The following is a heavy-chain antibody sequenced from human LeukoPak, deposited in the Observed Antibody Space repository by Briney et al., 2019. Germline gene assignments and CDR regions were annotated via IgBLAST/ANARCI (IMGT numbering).Heavy chain of an antibody. D-gene: IGHD1-26*01. Sequence: ASVTVSCKASGYTFINYGITWVRQAPGQGLEWMGWISPYNGNTKYLQKLQGRVTMTTDTSTSTDYMEVRSLRSDDTAVYYCTREESIGSYQFLHDYWGQGTLVTVSS. CDR3: TREESIGSYQFLHDY. CDR2: ISPYNGNT. V-gene: IGHV1-18*01. J-gene: IGHJ4*02. CDR1: GYTFINYG.